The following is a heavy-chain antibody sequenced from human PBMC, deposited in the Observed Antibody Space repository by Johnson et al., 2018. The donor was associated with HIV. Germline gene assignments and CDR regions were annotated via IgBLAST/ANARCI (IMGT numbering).Heavy chain of an antibody. V-gene: IGHV3-30-3*01. CDR1: GFTFSNYA. J-gene: IGHJ3*02. Sequence: QVQLVESGGGVVQPRRSLRLSCAASGFTFSNYAMNWVRQAPGKGLEWVAVISYDGSNKHFAESVQGRFTVSRDNSKNTLYLQMNSLRAEDTAVYYCAKELALYSSGYGGDAFDIWGQGTMVTVSS. D-gene: IGHD6-19*01. CDR2: ISYDGSNK. CDR3: AKELALYSSGYGGDAFDI.